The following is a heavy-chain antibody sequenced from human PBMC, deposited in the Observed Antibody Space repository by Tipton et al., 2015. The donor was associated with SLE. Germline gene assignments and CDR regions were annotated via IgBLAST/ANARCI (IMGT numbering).Heavy chain of an antibody. Sequence: SLRLSCAASGFSFRACSMNWVRQAPGKGLEWVSYISHSASTIYYADSVKGRFTISRDNAKNSLYLQMNSLRAEDTAVYYCARGSGGYGGHDYWGQGALLTVSS. CDR3: ARGSGGYGGHDY. V-gene: IGHV3-48*01. CDR1: GFSFRACS. D-gene: IGHD1-26*01. J-gene: IGHJ4*02. CDR2: ISHSASTI.